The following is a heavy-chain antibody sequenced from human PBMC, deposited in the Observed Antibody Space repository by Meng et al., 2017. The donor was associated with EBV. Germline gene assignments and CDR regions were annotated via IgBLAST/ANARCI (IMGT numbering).Heavy chain of an antibody. CDR1: GGPFRYYA. Sequence: VRWVQLWGEVEKPGLSGKVSCKTSGGPFRYYAISWVRQAPGQGLEWLGGFLPRLGAPNYAQKFHGRVKITADESTSTHYMDLSSLRSEDTAIYYCASESGRGYTPDYWGQGTLVTVSS. D-gene: IGHD3-10*01. V-gene: IGHV1-69*01. CDR3: ASESGRGYTPDY. J-gene: IGHJ4*02. CDR2: FLPRLGAP.